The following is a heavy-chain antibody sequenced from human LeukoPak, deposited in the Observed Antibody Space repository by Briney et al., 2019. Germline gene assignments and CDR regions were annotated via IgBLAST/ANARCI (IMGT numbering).Heavy chain of an antibody. CDR3: VRDLYGGLFDY. D-gene: IGHD5-12*01. Sequence: PGGSLRLSCAASGFTFSSYAMHWVRQAPGKGLEYVSAISSNGGSTYYANSVKGRFTISRDNSKNTLYLQMGSLRAEDMAVYYCVRDLYGGLFDYWGQGTLVTVSS. CDR1: GFTFSSYA. V-gene: IGHV3-64*01. CDR2: ISSNGGST. J-gene: IGHJ4*02.